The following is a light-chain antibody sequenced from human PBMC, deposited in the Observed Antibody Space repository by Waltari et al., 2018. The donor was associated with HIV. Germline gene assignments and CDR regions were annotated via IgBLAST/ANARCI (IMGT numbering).Light chain of an antibody. CDR2: LNSDGNH. V-gene: IGLV4-69*01. Sequence: QVVLTQSPSASASLGASVKLTCTLSSGHSTYAVAWHQQQPEKGPRYLIKLNSDGNHYKGDGVPDRFSASSSGAERYLTISSIRSEDEAYYYCQTWGTGFVVFGGGTKLTVL. J-gene: IGLJ2*01. CDR1: SGHSTYA. CDR3: QTWGTGFVV.